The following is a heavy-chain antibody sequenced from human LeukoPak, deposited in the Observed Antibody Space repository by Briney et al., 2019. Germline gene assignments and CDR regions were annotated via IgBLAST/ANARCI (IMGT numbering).Heavy chain of an antibody. Sequence: ASVMVSCKVSGYTLTELSMHWVRQAPGKGLEWMGGFDPEDGETIYAQKFQGRVTMTEDTSTDTAYMELSSLRSEDTAVYYCATDFTPYYYYGMDVWGQGTTVTVSS. V-gene: IGHV1-24*01. CDR3: ATDFTPYYYYGMDV. CDR1: GYTLTELS. CDR2: FDPEDGET. J-gene: IGHJ6*02.